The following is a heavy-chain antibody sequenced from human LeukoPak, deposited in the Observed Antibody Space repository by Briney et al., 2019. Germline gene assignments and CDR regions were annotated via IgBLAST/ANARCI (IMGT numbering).Heavy chain of an antibody. CDR2: ISGGGGST. J-gene: IGHJ4*02. D-gene: IGHD1-26*01. CDR3: AKGGKWDVTPFDY. CDR1: GFTFSSYA. Sequence: GGSLRLSCAASGFTFSSYAMHWVRQAPGKGLEWVSTISGGGGSTYYADSVKGRFTISRDNSKNTLYLQVNSLRAEDTAVYYCAKGGKWDVTPFDYWGQGTLVTVSS. V-gene: IGHV3-23*01.